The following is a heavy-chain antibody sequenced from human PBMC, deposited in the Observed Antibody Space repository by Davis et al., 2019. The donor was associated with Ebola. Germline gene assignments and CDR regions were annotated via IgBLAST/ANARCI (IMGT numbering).Heavy chain of an antibody. V-gene: IGHV3-66*01. CDR2: IYSGGST. D-gene: IGHD3-22*01. Sequence: GESLKISCAASGFTVSSNYMSWVRQAPGKGLEWVSVIYSGGSTYYADSVKGRFTISRDNSKNTLYLQMNSLRAEDTAVYYCARGYYYDSSGYYPFDYWGQGTLVTVSS. CDR1: GFTVSSNY. CDR3: ARGYYYDSSGYYPFDY. J-gene: IGHJ4*02.